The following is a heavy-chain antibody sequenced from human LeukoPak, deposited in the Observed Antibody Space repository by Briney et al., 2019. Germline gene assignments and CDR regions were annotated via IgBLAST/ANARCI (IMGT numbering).Heavy chain of an antibody. CDR1: GFTVSSNY. CDR3: ARIVDTAVEADY. Sequence: GGSLRLSCAASGFTVSSNYMSWVRQAPGKGLEWVSVIYSGGSTYYADSVKGRFTISRDNSKNTLYLQMNSLRAEDTAVYYCARIVDTAVEADYWGQGTLVTVSS. V-gene: IGHV3-53*01. J-gene: IGHJ4*02. CDR2: IYSGGST. D-gene: IGHD5-18*01.